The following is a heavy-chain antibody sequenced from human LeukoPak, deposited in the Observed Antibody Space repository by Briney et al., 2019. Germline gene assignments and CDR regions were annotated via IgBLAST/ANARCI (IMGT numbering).Heavy chain of an antibody. Sequence: ASVKVSCKASGYSFTSNYIHWVRQAPGQGLEWMGMIYPRDGSTSYAQKFQGRVTVTRDTSTSTVRMELSGLRSEDTAVYYCARGRGYSSGWYRFSWFDPWGQGTLVTVSS. CDR3: ARGRGYSSGWYRFSWFDP. CDR2: IYPRDGST. J-gene: IGHJ5*02. CDR1: GYSFTSNY. D-gene: IGHD6-19*01. V-gene: IGHV1-46*01.